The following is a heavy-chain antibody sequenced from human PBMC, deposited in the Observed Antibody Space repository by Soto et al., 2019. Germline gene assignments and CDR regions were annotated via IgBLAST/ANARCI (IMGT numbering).Heavy chain of an antibody. CDR3: ERDQVGGAVAGLDYYSGMDF. Sequence: QVQLVESGGGVVQPGRSLRLSCAASGFTFSSYAMHWVRQAPGKGLEWVAVISYDGSNKYYADSVKGRFTISSDNSKNPLYLKLNRLRAEDRVVYYCERDQVGGAVAGLDYYSGMDFWGQGTTVTVSS. V-gene: IGHV3-30-3*01. CDR1: GFTFSSYA. D-gene: IGHD6-19*01. CDR2: ISYDGSNK. J-gene: IGHJ6*02.